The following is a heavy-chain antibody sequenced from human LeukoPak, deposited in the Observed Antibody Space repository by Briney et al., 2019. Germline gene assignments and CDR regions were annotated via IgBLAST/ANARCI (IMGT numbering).Heavy chain of an antibody. D-gene: IGHD3-10*01. CDR2: ISSSSSYI. J-gene: IGHJ3*02. CDR3: ARETYYYGSGSYYNLRLGAFDI. V-gene: IGHV3-21*01. CDR1: GFTFSNYA. Sequence: PGGSLRLSCAASGFTFSNYAMRWVRQAPGKGLEWVSSISSSSSYIYYADSVKGRFTISRDNAKNSLYLQMNSLRAEDTAVYYCARETYYYGSGSYYNLRLGAFDIWGQGTMVTVSS.